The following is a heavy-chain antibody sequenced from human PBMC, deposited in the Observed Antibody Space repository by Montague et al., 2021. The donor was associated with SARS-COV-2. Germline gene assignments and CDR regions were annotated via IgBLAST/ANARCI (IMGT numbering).Heavy chain of an antibody. D-gene: IGHD1-26*01. V-gene: IGHV3-30-3*01. J-gene: IGHJ3*02. CDR1: GFTFSSYA. CDR3: ARPSSGSYYHAFDI. Sequence: SLGLSCAASGFTFSSYAMRWVRQAPGKGLEWVAVISYDGSNKYYADSVKGRFTISRDNSKNTLYLQMNSLRAEDTAVYYCARPSSGSYYHAFDIWGQGTMVTVSS. CDR2: ISYDGSNK.